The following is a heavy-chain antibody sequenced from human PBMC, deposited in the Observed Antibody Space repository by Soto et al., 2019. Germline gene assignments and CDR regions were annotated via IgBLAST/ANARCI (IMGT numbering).Heavy chain of an antibody. CDR3: ARDYYYDSSGYYLPDY. CDR2: ISAYNGNT. D-gene: IGHD3-22*01. V-gene: IGHV1-18*01. Sequence: ASVKVSCKASGYTFTSYGISWVRQAPGQGLEWMGWISAYNGNTNYAQKLQGRVTMTTDTSTSTAYMELRSLRSDDTAVYYCARDYYYDSSGYYLPDYCGQGTLVTVSS. J-gene: IGHJ4*02. CDR1: GYTFTSYG.